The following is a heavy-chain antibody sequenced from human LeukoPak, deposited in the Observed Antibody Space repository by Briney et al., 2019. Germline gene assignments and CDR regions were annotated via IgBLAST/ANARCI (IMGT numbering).Heavy chain of an antibody. J-gene: IGHJ4*02. D-gene: IGHD2-2*01. CDR3: ARGPYCSSTSCRDY. CDR2: INHSGST. CDR1: GGSFSGYY. Sequence: SETLSLTCAVYGGSFSGYYWSWIRQPPGKGLEWIGEINHSGSTNYNPSLKSRVTISVDTSKNQFSLKLSSVTAADTAVYYCARGPYCSSTSCRDYWGQGTLVTVSS. V-gene: IGHV4-34*01.